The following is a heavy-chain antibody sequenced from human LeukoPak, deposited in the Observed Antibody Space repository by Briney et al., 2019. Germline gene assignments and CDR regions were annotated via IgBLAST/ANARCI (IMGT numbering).Heavy chain of an antibody. D-gene: IGHD5/OR15-5a*01. CDR2: TSWAGITT. Sequence: PGGTLRLSCAASGFTSHNYSILWVRQPPGKGLECVSLTSWAGITTYFADSLKGRFTIPRDNTKSSLFLQMNSLKTADTALYYCARDHVYGGADYWGQGTLVTVSS. CDR3: ARDHVYGGADY. V-gene: IGHV3-43*01. J-gene: IGHJ4*02. CDR1: GFTSHNYS.